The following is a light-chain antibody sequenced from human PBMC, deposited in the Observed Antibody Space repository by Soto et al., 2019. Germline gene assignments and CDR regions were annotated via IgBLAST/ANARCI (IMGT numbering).Light chain of an antibody. V-gene: IGLV1-44*01. J-gene: IGLJ2*01. CDR2: SND. Sequence: QSVLTPPPSASGAPGQTVTISCSGTTSNIGSHSVNWYRQLPGTAPKVVMFSNDERLSGFPDRFSGSKSGTSASLTITGHQSEDEADYYSTAWDTSRTGHLVFGGGTKLTVL. CDR3: TAWDTSRTGHLV. CDR1: TSNIGSHS.